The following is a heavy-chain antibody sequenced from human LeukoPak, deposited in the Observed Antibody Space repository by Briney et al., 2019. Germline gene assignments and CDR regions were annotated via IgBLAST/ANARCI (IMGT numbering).Heavy chain of an antibody. CDR3: ARLSGWNAFDY. CDR2: ISAYNGNT. J-gene: IGHJ4*02. Sequence: VASVKVSCKASGYTFTGYSMHWVRQAPGQGLEWMGWISAYNGNTNYAQKLQGRVTMTTNTYTSTLYMELRSLRSDDTSVYYCARLSGWNAFDYWGQGTLVTVSS. D-gene: IGHD1-1*01. CDR1: GYTFTGYS. V-gene: IGHV1-18*04.